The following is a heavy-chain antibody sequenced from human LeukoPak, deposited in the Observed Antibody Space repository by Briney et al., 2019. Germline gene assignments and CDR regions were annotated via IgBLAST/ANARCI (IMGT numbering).Heavy chain of an antibody. CDR1: GFTFDSYS. V-gene: IGHV3-21*01. CDR2: ISSSSNYI. D-gene: IGHD2-2*02. J-gene: IGHJ6*03. CDR3: ARDLRIVVVPAAITNYYYMDV. Sequence: SGGSLRLSCAASGFTFDSYSMNWVRQAPGKGLEWVSSISSSSNYIYYADSVKGRFTISRDNAKNSLYLQMNSLRAEDTAVYYCARDLRIVVVPAAITNYYYMDVWGKGTTVTVSS.